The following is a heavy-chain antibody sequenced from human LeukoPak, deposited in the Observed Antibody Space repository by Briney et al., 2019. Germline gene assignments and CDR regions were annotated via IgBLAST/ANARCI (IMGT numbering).Heavy chain of an antibody. CDR2: IKTDGSST. J-gene: IGHJ6*03. D-gene: IGHD6-19*01. Sequence: GGSLRLSCAASGFTFSSHWMHWVRQAPGKGLVWVSRIKTDGSSTTYADSVKGRFTISRDNAKNTLYLQMTSLRAEDTAVYYCAREKDQQLLYYYMDVWGKGTTVTVSS. CDR3: AREKDQQLLYYYMDV. V-gene: IGHV3-74*03. CDR1: GFTFSSHW.